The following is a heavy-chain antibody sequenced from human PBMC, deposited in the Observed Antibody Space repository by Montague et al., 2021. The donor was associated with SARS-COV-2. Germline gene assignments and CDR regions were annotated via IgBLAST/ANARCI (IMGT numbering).Heavy chain of an antibody. CDR2: IDNDGSST. V-gene: IGHV3-74*01. D-gene: IGHD3-3*01. CDR1: GFTFRSHW. J-gene: IGHJ6*02. CDR3: ARGVGITIVGDLSLEGDYYYSMDV. Sequence: SLRLSCAASGFTFRSHWMHWVRQVPEKGLVWVSRIDNDGSSTNYVDSVKGRFTISRDNAKNTLGLQMNSLRVEDTAVYYCARGVGITIVGDLSLEGDYYYSMDVWGQGTAVTVSS.